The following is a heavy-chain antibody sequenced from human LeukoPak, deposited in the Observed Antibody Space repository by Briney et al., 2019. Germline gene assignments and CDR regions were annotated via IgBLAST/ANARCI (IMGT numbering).Heavy chain of an antibody. Sequence: ASVKVSCKASASTFTIYAVHWVRRAPGQGLEWMGWISTGNGNTRYSQGFKDRITISRDTSASTVYMELRSLRSDDTAVYYCAFSSYYLQGNYYYMDVWGKGTTVTVSS. CDR2: ISTGNGNT. J-gene: IGHJ6*03. CDR3: AFSSYYLQGNYYYMDV. V-gene: IGHV1-3*04. D-gene: IGHD1-26*01. CDR1: ASTFTIYA.